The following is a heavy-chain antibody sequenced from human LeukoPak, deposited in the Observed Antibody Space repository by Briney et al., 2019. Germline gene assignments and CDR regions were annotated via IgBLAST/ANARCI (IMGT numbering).Heavy chain of an antibody. J-gene: IGHJ6*03. V-gene: IGHV1-69*05. CDR3: VRAGDPTAGYYYYYMDV. CDR2: IIPIFGTA. CDR1: GGTFSSYA. D-gene: IGHD4-17*01. Sequence: SVKVSCKASGGTFSSYAISWVRQAPGQGLEWMGGIIPIFGTANYAQKFQGRVTITTDESTSTAYMELSSLRSEDTAVYYCVRAGDPTAGYYYYYMDVWGKGTTVTVSS.